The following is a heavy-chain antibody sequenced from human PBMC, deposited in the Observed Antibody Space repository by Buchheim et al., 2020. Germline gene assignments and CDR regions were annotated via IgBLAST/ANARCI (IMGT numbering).Heavy chain of an antibody. CDR3: AREQLWLYCYYYGMDV. CDR1: GYTFTSYY. Sequence: QVQLVQSGAEVKKPGASVKVSCKASGYTFTSYYMHWVRQPPGQGLEWMGIINPSGGSTSYAQKFQGRVTMTRDTSTSTVYMELSRLGYEDTAVYYCAREQLWLYCYYYGMDVWGQGTT. D-gene: IGHD5-18*01. V-gene: IGHV1-46*03. CDR2: INPSGGST. J-gene: IGHJ6*02.